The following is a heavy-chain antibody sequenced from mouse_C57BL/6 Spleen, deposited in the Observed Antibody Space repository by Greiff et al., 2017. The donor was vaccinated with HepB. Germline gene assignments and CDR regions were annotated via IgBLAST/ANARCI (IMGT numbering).Heavy chain of an antibody. Sequence: EVKLVESGGDLVKPGGSLKLSCAASGFTFSSYGMSWVRQTPDKRLEWVATISSGGSYTYYPDSVKGRFTISRDNAKNTLYLQMSSLKSEDTAMYYCARHNYYGSPSLYWYFDVWGTGTTVTVSS. CDR2: ISSGGSYT. V-gene: IGHV5-6*01. CDR3: ARHNYYGSPSLYWYFDV. D-gene: IGHD1-1*01. J-gene: IGHJ1*03. CDR1: GFTFSSYG.